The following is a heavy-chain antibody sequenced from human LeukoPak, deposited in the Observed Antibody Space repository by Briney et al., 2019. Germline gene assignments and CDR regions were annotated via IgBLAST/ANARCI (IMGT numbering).Heavy chain of an antibody. CDR2: IYISGST. D-gene: IGHD6-13*01. CDR3: ARVLSYLRYGGIASAYFDY. Sequence: TSETLSLTRTVSGGSISSYYRSWIRQPAPRGLEWIGRIYISGSTNYNPTLKSRVTVSVDTYKYQFSLKLSPVTAADTAVYYCARVLSYLRYGGIASAYFDYWGQGTLVTVSS. J-gene: IGHJ4*02. CDR1: GGSISSYY. V-gene: IGHV4-4*07.